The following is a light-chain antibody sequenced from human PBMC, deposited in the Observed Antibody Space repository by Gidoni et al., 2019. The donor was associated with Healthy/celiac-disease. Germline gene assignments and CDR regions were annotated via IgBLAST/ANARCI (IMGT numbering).Light chain of an antibody. CDR1: QSVSSSY. Sequence: ELVLTQSPGTLSLSPGERATLSCRASQSVSSSYLAWYQQKPGQAPRLLIYGASSRATGIPDRFSGSGSGTDVTLTISRLEPEDFAVYYCQQYGSSPRYTFGQGTKLEIK. J-gene: IGKJ2*01. CDR2: GAS. V-gene: IGKV3-20*01. CDR3: QQYGSSPRYT.